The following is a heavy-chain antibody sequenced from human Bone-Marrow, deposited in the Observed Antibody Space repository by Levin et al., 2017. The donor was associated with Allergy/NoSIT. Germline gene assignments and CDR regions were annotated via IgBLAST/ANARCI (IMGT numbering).Heavy chain of an antibody. J-gene: IGHJ4*02. V-gene: IGHV3-48*02. CDR1: GFTFSRYS. CDR3: ARPDCSGTSCYYFFDS. CDR2: ISRSSSTI. Sequence: QAGESLKISCAASGFTFSRYSMNWVRQAPGRGLEWVSYISRSSSTISYADSVKGRFTISRDNAKNSLYLQMNSLRDEDTAVYYCARPDCSGTSCYYFFDSWGQGTLVTVSS. D-gene: IGHD2-2*01.